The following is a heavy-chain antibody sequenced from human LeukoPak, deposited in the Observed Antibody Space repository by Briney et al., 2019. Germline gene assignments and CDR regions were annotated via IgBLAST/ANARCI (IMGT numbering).Heavy chain of an antibody. D-gene: IGHD2-2*01. J-gene: IGHJ6*03. Sequence: PGGSLRLSCAASGFTFSSYAMSWVRQAPGKGLEWVSAINGSGGSTYYADSVKGRFTISRDNSKNTLYLQMNSLRAEDTAVYYCAKDRRYCSSTSCYGFMDVWGKGTTVTVSS. CDR3: AKDRRYCSSTSCYGFMDV. CDR2: INGSGGST. V-gene: IGHV3-23*01. CDR1: GFTFSSYA.